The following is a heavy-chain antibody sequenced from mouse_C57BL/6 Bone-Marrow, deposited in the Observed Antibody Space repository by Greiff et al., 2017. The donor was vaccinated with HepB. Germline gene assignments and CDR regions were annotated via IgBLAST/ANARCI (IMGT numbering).Heavy chain of an antibody. CDR2: IYPRSGNT. Sequence: QVQLQQSGAELARPGASVKLSCKASGYTFTSYGISWVKQRTGQGLEWIGEIYPRSGNTYYNEKFKGKATLTADKSSRTAYMELRSLTSEDSAVYFCARDAYYGSSEAYWGQGTLVTVSA. CDR1: GYTFTSYG. J-gene: IGHJ3*01. V-gene: IGHV1-81*01. CDR3: ARDAYYGSSEAY. D-gene: IGHD1-1*01.